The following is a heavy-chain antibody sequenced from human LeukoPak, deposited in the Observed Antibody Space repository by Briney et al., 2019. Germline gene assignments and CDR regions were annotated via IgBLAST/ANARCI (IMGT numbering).Heavy chain of an antibody. CDR1: NGSFSGYS. CDR3: ARREWLRSYWYFDL. CDR2: INHSGST. V-gene: IGHV4-34*01. J-gene: IGHJ2*01. Sequence: SETLSLTCAVYNGSFSGYSWNWIRQSPGKGLEWIGEINHSGSTNSNPSLKSRVTMSVGTSKNQFSLKLSSVTAADSAVYYCARREWLRSYWYFDLWGRGTLVTVSS. D-gene: IGHD5-12*01.